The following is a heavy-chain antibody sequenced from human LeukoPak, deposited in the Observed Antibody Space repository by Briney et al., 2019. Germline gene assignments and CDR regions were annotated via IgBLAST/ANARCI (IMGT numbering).Heavy chain of an antibody. CDR3: ARAFFPYYYDSSGYQHPFDY. V-gene: IGHV3-21*01. D-gene: IGHD3-22*01. CDR1: GFTFSSYS. Sequence: GGSLRLSCAASGFTFSSYSMNWVRQAPGKGLEWVSSISSSSSYIYYADSVKGRFTISRDNAKNSLYLQMNSLRAEDTAVYYCARAFFPYYYDSSGYQHPFDYWGQGTLVTVSS. CDR2: ISSSSSYI. J-gene: IGHJ4*02.